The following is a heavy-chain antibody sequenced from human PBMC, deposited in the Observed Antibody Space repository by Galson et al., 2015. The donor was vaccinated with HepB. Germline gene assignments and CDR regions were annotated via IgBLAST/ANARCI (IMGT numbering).Heavy chain of an antibody. Sequence: SLRLSCAASGFTFSSYAMHWVRQAPGKGLECVSAISSNGGSTYYADSVKGRVTISRDNSKNTLYLQLSSRRAEDTAVDYCVTVEGYSSCWYFVYWGQGTLGTVS. D-gene: IGHD6-13*01. CDR3: VTVEGYSSCWYFVY. J-gene: IGHJ4*02. CDR1: GFTFSSYA. CDR2: ISSNGGST. V-gene: IGHV3-64D*06.